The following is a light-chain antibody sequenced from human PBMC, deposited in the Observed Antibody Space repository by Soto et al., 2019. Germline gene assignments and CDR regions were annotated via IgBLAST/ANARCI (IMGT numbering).Light chain of an antibody. CDR3: QQYGSSGT. J-gene: IGKJ1*01. CDR2: GAS. V-gene: IGKV3-20*01. Sequence: EIVLTQSPGTLSLSPGDRATLCCRASQTISSTYLAWYQQKPGQAPRLLIYGASNRATGIPDRFSGSGSGTDFTLTISRLEPEDFAVYYCQQYGSSGTFGQGTKVDI. CDR1: QTISSTY.